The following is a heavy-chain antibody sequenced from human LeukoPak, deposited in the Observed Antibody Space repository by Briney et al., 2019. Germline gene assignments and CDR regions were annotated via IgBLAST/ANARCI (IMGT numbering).Heavy chain of an antibody. V-gene: IGHV3-23*01. J-gene: IGHJ4*02. CDR3: AKGTWIKEYYFDY. Sequence: GGSLRLSCAASGFTFSIYAMSWVRQAPGKGLEWVSAISGSGGSTYYADSVKGRFTTSRDNSKNTLYLQMNSLRAEDTAVYYCAKGTWIKEYYFDYWGQGTLVTVSS. D-gene: IGHD5-12*01. CDR2: ISGSGGST. CDR1: GFTFSIYA.